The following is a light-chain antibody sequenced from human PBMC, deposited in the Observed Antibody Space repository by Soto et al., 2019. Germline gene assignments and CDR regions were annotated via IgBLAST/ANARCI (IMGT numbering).Light chain of an antibody. V-gene: IGKV1-39*01. Sequence: DIQMTQSPSTLSASVGDRVTITCRASQCFSCTLAWYQQKPGKAPKLLIYDASSLERGVPSRFRGSGSGTDFTLTISSLQPEDFATYYCQQSYSTPLTFGGGTKVDIK. CDR1: QCFSCT. CDR3: QQSYSTPLT. CDR2: DAS. J-gene: IGKJ4*01.